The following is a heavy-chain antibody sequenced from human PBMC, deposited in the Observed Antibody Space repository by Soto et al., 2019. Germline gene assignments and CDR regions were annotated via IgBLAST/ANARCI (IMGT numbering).Heavy chain of an antibody. J-gene: IGHJ6*02. D-gene: IGHD3-22*01. V-gene: IGHV4-31*03. CDR3: ARSYDSSGYFYYYGMDV. Sequence: QVQLQESGPGLVKPSQTLSLTCPVSGGSISNGGNYWSWIRQHPGKGLEWIGYIYYSGSTYDNPSLKSRVTITVDTAKNQFSLKLSSVTSADTAVYYCARSYDSSGYFYYYGMDVWGQGTTVTVSS. CDR1: GGSISNGGNY. CDR2: IYYSGST.